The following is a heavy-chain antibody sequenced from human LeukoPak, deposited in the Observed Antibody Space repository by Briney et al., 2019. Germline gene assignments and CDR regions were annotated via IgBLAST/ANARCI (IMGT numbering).Heavy chain of an antibody. CDR2: IKQGGSEK. Sequence: GGSLRLSCAASGFTFSSYWMSWVRQAPGKGLEWVANIKQGGSEKYYVDSVKGRFTISRDNAKNSLYLQMNSLRAEDTAVYYCARDTTDYDFWSGYYYYYGMDVWGQGTTVTVSS. V-gene: IGHV3-7*01. J-gene: IGHJ6*02. CDR3: ARDTTDYDFWSGYYYYYGMDV. D-gene: IGHD3-3*01. CDR1: GFTFSSYW.